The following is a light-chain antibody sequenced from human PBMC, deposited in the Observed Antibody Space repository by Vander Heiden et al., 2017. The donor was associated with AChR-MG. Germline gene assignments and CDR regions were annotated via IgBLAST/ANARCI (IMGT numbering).Light chain of an antibody. J-gene: IGKJ3*01. CDR2: GAS. Sequence: EIVMTQSPATLSVSPGERATVSCMASQSVSSNLAWYQQKPGQAPRLLIYGASTRATGIPARFSGSGSGTEFTLTISSLQSEDFAVYYCQQYNNWPPRFTFGPGTKVDIK. CDR1: QSVSSN. V-gene: IGKV3-15*01. CDR3: QQYNNWPPRFT.